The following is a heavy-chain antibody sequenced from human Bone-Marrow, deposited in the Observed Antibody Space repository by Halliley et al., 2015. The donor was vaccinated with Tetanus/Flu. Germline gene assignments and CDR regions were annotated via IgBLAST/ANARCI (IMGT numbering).Heavy chain of an antibody. CDR3: ARVTIFGVVSDFDY. CDR1: GYSFTYHG. V-gene: IGHV1-18*04. Sequence: QLVQSGAEVKKPGASVKVSCKASGYSFTYHGINWVRQAPGQGLEWMGWISATDGNTHYAHNVQGRVTLPTDSSTSTAYMELRSLRSDDTAVYYCARVTIFGVVSDFDYWGQGTLVTVSS. J-gene: IGHJ4*02. CDR2: ISATDGNT. D-gene: IGHD3-3*01.